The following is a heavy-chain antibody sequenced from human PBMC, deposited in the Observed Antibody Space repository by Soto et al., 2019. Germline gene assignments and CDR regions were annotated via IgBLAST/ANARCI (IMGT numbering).Heavy chain of an antibody. CDR1: GYTFTSYA. D-gene: IGHD2-2*02. J-gene: IGHJ6*02. V-gene: IGHV1-3*01. Sequence: QVQLVQSGAEVKKPGASVKVSCKASGYTFTSYAMHWVRQAPGQRLEWMGGINAGNGNTKYSQKFQGRVTITRDTSPSTGYMELGSLRSEDTAVSYYARNSRLGVVPAAISAEDLDAVSNYYGMDVWGQGTTVTVAS. CDR2: INAGNGNT. CDR3: ARNSRLGVVPAAISAEDLDAVSNYYGMDV.